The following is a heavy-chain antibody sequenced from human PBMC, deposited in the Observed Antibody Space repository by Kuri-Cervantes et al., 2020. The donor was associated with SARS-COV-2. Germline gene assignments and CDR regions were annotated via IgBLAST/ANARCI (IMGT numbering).Heavy chain of an antibody. CDR1: GFTFSSYA. Sequence: GESLKISCAASGFTFSSYAMSWVRQAPGKGLEWVSAISGSGGSTYYADSVKGRFTISRDNSKDTLYLQMNSLRAEDTAVYYCAKCGELLTSSYYYYGMDVRGQGTTVTVSS. V-gene: IGHV3-23*01. J-gene: IGHJ6*02. CDR3: AKCGELLTSSYYYYGMDV. CDR2: ISGSGGST. D-gene: IGHD1-26*01.